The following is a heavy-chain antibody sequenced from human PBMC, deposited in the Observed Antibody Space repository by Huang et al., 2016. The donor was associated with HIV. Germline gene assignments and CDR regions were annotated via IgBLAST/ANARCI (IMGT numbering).Heavy chain of an antibody. CDR2: RSYDGNNK. D-gene: IGHD1-26*01. Sequence: QVHLVESGGGVVQPGRSLRLSCAASGFSFKSYNMHWVRQAPGKGREWVAGRSYDGNNKDYPDSRRGRFASARDNSKTALYLEMNSLRADDTAVYFCAKDRSGGSYYFDSWGRGTLVTVSS. CDR1: GFSFKSYN. V-gene: IGHV3-30*18. J-gene: IGHJ4*02. CDR3: AKDRSGGSYYFDS.